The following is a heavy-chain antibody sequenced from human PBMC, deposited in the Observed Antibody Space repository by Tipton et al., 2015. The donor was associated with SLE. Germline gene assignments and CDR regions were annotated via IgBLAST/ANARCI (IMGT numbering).Heavy chain of an antibody. CDR1: GGSISNYY. D-gene: IGHD6-13*01. V-gene: IGHV4-59*01. CDR2: IYYSGST. J-gene: IGHJ2*01. CDR3: ASSIAAAGKPYWYFDL. Sequence: LRLSCTVSGGSISNYYWSWIRQPPGKGLEWIGYIYYSGSTNYNPSLKSRVTISIDTSKNQFSLKLSSVTAADTAVYYCASSIAAAGKPYWYFDLWGRGTLVTVSS.